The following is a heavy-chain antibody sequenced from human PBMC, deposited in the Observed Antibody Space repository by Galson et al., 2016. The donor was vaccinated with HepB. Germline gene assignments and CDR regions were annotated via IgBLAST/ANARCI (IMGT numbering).Heavy chain of an antibody. D-gene: IGHD6-19*01. CDR3: AKDLEQWLVHGGYYFDY. V-gene: IGHV3-30*18. J-gene: IGHJ4*02. Sequence: SLRLSCAASGFTFSSYGMHWVRQAPGKGLEWVAVISYDGSNEYYADSVKGRFSVSRDNSMNTLYLQMNSLRAEDTAVYYCAKDLEQWLVHGGYYFDYWGQGTLVSVSS. CDR2: ISYDGSNE. CDR1: GFTFSSYG.